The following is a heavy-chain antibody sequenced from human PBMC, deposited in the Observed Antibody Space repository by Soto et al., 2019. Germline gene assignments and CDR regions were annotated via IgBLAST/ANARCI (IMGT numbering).Heavy chain of an antibody. Sequence: SETLSLTCTVSGGSISSGGYYWSWIRQHPGKGLEWIGYIYYSGSTYYSPSLKSRVTISVDTSKNQFSLKLSSVTAADTAVYYCASYLSGRSSSWYGGYFDYWGQGTLVTVSS. J-gene: IGHJ4*02. V-gene: IGHV4-31*03. CDR1: GGSISSGGYY. CDR3: ASYLSGRSSSWYGGYFDY. CDR2: IYYSGST. D-gene: IGHD6-13*01.